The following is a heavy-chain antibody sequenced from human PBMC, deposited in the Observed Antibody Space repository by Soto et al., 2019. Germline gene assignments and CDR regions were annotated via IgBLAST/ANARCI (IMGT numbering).Heavy chain of an antibody. CDR1: GGTFSSYA. Sequence: VASVKVSCKASGGTFSSYAISWVRHAPGQGLEWMGGIIPIFGTANYAQKFQGRVTITADKSTSTAYMELSSLRSEDTAVYYCARGMHTIFGSMDVWGQGTTVTVSS. D-gene: IGHD3-3*01. J-gene: IGHJ6*02. CDR3: ARGMHTIFGSMDV. V-gene: IGHV1-69*06. CDR2: IIPIFGTA.